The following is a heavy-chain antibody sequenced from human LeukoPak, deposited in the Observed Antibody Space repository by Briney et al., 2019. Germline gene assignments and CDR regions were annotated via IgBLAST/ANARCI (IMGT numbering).Heavy chain of an antibody. CDR2: ISSSNSYI. CDR3: ARALQRAAPFDY. J-gene: IGHJ4*02. CDR1: GFTFSSYS. V-gene: IGHV3-21*01. Sequence: GGSLRLSCAASGFTFSSYSMNWVRQAPGKGLEWVSSISSSNSYIYYADSVKGRFTISRDNAKNSLYLQMNSLRAEDTAVYYCARALQRAAPFDYWGQGTLVTVSS.